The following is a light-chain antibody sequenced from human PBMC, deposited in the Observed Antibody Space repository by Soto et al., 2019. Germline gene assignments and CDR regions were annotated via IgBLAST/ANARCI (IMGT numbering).Light chain of an antibody. Sequence: EIVLTQSPGTLSLSPGERATLSCRASQSVRSNYLAWYQQKPGQAPRLLIYHAFNRVTGIPDRFSGSGSGTDFTLTISRLEPEDFAVYYCQQYGDSAGTFGQGTKVEIK. J-gene: IGKJ1*01. CDR1: QSVRSNY. V-gene: IGKV3-20*01. CDR3: QQYGDSAGT. CDR2: HAF.